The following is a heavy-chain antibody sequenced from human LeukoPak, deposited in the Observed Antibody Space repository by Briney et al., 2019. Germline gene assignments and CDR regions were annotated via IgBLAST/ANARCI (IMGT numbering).Heavy chain of an antibody. V-gene: IGHV1-2*06. Sequence: EASVKVSCKASGGTFSSYAISWVRQAPGQGLEWMGRINPNSVGTNYAQKFQGRFTMTGATPTTTAYMELRRLRSHDTAVYYCARGLGIAAAGPSPWGQGTLVTVSS. J-gene: IGHJ5*02. CDR2: INPNSVGT. CDR3: ARGLGIAAAGPSP. CDR1: GGTFSSYA. D-gene: IGHD6-13*01.